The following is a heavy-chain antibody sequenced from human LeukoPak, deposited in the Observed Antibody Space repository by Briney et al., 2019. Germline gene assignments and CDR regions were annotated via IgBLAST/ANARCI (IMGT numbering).Heavy chain of an antibody. CDR3: ARHSMRYNWFDP. CDR2: IYSSGAT. Sequence: SETLSLACSVSGGSINSRNHYWGWIRQPPGKGLEWIASIYSSGATYYNPSLKSRVIISVDTSKNQISLKLSSVTASDTAVYYCARHSMRYNWFDPWGQGTLVTVSS. D-gene: IGHD2/OR15-2a*01. J-gene: IGHJ5*02. CDR1: GGSINSRNHY. V-gene: IGHV4-39*01.